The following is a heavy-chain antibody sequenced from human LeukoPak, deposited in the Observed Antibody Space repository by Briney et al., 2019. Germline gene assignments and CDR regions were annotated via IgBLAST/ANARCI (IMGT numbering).Heavy chain of an antibody. V-gene: IGHV3-33*01. D-gene: IGHD6-13*01. CDR2: IWYDGSNK. Sequence: GGSLRLSCAASGFTFSSYGMHWVRQAPGKGLEWVAAIWYDGSNKYYADSVKGRFTISRDNSKNTLYLQMNSLRAEDTAVYYCARDRVAAGDYWGQGTLVTVSS. CDR1: GFTFSSYG. J-gene: IGHJ4*02. CDR3: ARDRVAAGDY.